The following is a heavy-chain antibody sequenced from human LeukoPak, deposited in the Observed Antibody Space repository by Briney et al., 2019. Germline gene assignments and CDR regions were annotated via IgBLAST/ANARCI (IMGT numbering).Heavy chain of an antibody. J-gene: IGHJ6*04. D-gene: IGHD6-6*01. CDR3: AKGGASSPYAYIDV. Sequence: GGSLGLSCAASGFTFSNHAMSWVRQAPGKGLEWVSVIGDSGGSTYYADSVKGRFTISRDNSKNTLYLQMNSLRADDTAVYHCAKGGASSPYAYIDVWGKGTTVIVSS. CDR2: IGDSGGST. V-gene: IGHV3-23*01. CDR1: GFTFSNHA.